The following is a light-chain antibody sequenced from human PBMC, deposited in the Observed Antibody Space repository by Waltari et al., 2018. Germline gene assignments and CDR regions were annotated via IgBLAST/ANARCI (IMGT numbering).Light chain of an antibody. CDR1: QSVSSN. CDR3: QQYNNWPPQYT. Sequence: EIVMTQSPATLSGSPGERASLSGRASQSVSSNLAWYQQKPGQAPRLLIYGASTRVSGIPARFSGSGSGTEFTLTIISLQSEDFAVYYCQQYNNWPPQYTFGQGTKLEIK. CDR2: GAS. J-gene: IGKJ2*01. V-gene: IGKV3-15*01.